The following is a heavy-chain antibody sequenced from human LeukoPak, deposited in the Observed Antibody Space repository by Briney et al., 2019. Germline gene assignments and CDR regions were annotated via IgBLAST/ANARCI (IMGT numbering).Heavy chain of an antibody. CDR1: GFTFSGSA. D-gene: IGHD4-17*01. Sequence: GGSLRLSCATSGFTFSGSAIHWVRQASGKGLEWVGRIRSKTHSYATAYAASLKGRFTISRDGSKNTAYLQMTSLKTEDTAVYYCTIPAGAMTTVTTGDYWGQGTLVTVSS. CDR2: IRSKTHSYAT. J-gene: IGHJ4*02. V-gene: IGHV3-73*01. CDR3: TIPAGAMTTVTTGDY.